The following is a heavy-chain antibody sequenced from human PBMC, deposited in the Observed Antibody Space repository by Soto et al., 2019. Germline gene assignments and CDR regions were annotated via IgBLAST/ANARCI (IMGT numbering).Heavy chain of an antibody. CDR1: GFSLSTSGVG. CDR3: ALMTTLTPDSDY. CDR2: IYWDDDK. Sequence: QITLKESGPTLVKPTQTLTLTCTFSGFSLSTSGVGVGWIRQPPGKALEWLALIYWDDDKRYSPSLKSRLTITKDTSKNQVVLTMTNMDPVDTATYYCALMTTLTPDSDYWGQGTLVTVSS. V-gene: IGHV2-5*02. J-gene: IGHJ4*02. D-gene: IGHD4-4*01.